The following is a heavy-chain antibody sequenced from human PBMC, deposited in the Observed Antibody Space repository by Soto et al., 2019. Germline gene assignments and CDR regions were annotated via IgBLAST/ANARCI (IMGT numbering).Heavy chain of an antibody. CDR1: GGTFSTYA. V-gene: IGHV1-69*12. J-gene: IGHJ4*02. CDR3: ASGIQLWLRRINSGYSG. CDR2: IIPMFGTA. D-gene: IGHD5-18*01. Sequence: QVQLVQSGAEVKKPESSVKVSCKAPGGTFSTYAISWVRQAPGQGLEWMGGIIPMFGTANYAQRFQDRVTITADESTTTVYMELSSLRSEDTAVYLCASGIQLWLRRINSGYSGWGQGTLVTVSS.